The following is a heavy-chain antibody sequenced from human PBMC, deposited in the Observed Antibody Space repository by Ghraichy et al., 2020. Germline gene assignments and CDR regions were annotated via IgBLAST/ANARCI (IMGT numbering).Heavy chain of an antibody. D-gene: IGHD2-8*01. CDR3: AKGLMVSAPNDNWFDP. CDR1: GFTFSNYA. V-gene: IGHV3-23*01. Sequence: GSLRLSCAASGFTFSNYAMSWVRQAPGKGLEWVSAISGSGGSTYYADSVKGRFTISRDNSKNTLYLQMNSLRAEDTAVYYCAKGLMVSAPNDNWFDPWGQGTLVTVSS. CDR2: ISGSGGST. J-gene: IGHJ5*02.